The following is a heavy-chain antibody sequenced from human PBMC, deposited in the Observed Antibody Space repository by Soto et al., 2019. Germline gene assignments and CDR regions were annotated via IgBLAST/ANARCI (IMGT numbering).Heavy chain of an antibody. D-gene: IGHD3-3*01. J-gene: IGHJ6*03. CDR1: GYTFTSYY. V-gene: IGHV1-46*03. CDR2: INPSGSST. CDR3: ARGPSITIFGVDWYMDV. Sequence: GASVKVSCKASGYTFTSYYMHWVRQAPGQGLEWMGIINPSGSSTSYAQKFQGRVTMTRDTSTSTVYMELSSLRSEDTAVYYCARGPSITIFGVDWYMDVWGKGTTVTVSS.